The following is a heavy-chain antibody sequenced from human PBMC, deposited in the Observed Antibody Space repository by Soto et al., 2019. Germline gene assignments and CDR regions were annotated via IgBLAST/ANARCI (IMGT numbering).Heavy chain of an antibody. CDR2: IKSKTDGVTT. CDR3: TTDQCSGGRRYSAY. V-gene: IGHV3-15*01. CDR1: GFTFSNSW. D-gene: IGHD2-15*01. Sequence: EVQLVESGGGLVKPGGSLRLSCAASGFTFSNSWMGWVRQAPGKGLEWVVRIKSKTDGVTTDYAAPVKGRFTISRDDSKNTLYLQMNSLKTEDTAVYYCTTDQCSGGRRYSAYWGQGTLVTVSS. J-gene: IGHJ4*02.